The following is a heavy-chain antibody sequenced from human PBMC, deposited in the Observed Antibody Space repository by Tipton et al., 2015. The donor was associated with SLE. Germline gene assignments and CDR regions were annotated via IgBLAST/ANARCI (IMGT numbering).Heavy chain of an antibody. V-gene: IGHV4-34*01. CDR2: INHSGST. J-gene: IGHJ5*01. Sequence: TLSLTCAVYGGSFSGYYWSWIRQPPGKGLEWIGEINHSGSTNYNPSLKSRVTISVDTSKNQFSLKLSSVTAADTAVYYCARGLYSSSWYDSWGQGILVTVSS. D-gene: IGHD2-2*01. CDR1: GGSFSGYY. CDR3: ARGLYSSSWYDS.